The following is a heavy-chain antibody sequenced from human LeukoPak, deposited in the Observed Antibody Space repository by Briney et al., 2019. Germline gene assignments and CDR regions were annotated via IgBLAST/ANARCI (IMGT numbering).Heavy chain of an antibody. CDR1: GGSFSGYY. CDR2: INHSGST. D-gene: IGHD4-23*01. CDR3: ARAYSTVVTLRFDY. V-gene: IGHV4-34*01. J-gene: IGHJ4*02. Sequence: SETLSLACAVYGGSFSGYYWSWIRQPPGKGLEWIGEINHSGSTNYNPSLKSRVTISVDTSKNQFSLKLSSVTAADTAVYYCARAYSTVVTLRFDYWGQGTLVTVSS.